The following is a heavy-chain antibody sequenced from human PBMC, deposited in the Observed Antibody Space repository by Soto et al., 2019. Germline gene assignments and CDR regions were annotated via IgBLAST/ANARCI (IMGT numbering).Heavy chain of an antibody. Sequence: PVGSLRLSCAASGFTFNIYAMSWVRQAPGKGLEWLSAVSVTGATTYYAESLKGRFTIFGDNSNNTLYLQMNGLRAEDTAVYYCARESALAEAGYDAFDIWGQRTLVTVSS. V-gene: IGHV3-23*01. D-gene: IGHD6-13*01. J-gene: IGHJ3*02. CDR2: VSVTGATT. CDR1: GFTFNIYA. CDR3: ARESALAEAGYDAFDI.